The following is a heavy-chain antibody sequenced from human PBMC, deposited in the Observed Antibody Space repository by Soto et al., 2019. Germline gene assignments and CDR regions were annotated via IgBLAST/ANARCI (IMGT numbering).Heavy chain of an antibody. D-gene: IGHD1-7*01. J-gene: IGHJ3*02. CDR3: ARDWARTTDAFDI. CDR2: IYYSGST. CDR1: GGSISSGGYY. Sequence: KTSETLSLTCTVSGGSISSGGYYWSWIRQHPGKGLEWIGYIYYSGSTYYNPSLKSRVTISVDTSKNQFSLKLSSVTAADTAVYYCARDWARTTDAFDIWGQGTMVTVSS. V-gene: IGHV4-31*03.